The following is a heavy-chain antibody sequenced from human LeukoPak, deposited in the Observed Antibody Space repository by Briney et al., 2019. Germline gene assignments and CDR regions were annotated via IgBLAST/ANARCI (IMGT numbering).Heavy chain of an antibody. CDR1: GGSVSSYY. D-gene: IGHD3-22*01. CDR3: ARVRRSGSYPYYFDY. Sequence: SEPLSLACTVSGGSVSSYYWSWIRQPPEKGLEWIGYIYYSGSTSYNPPLKSRVSISVDTSNNQFSLKLTSVTAADTAVYYCARVRRSGSYPYYFDYWGQGTLVTVSS. V-gene: IGHV4-59*02. CDR2: IYYSGST. J-gene: IGHJ4*02.